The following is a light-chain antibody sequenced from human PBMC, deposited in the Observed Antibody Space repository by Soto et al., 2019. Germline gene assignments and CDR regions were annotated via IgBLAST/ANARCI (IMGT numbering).Light chain of an antibody. CDR3: QQYASTLWT. CDR2: WAS. Sequence: DIVMTQSPDSLAVSLGERATINCKSSQTVLYSSNNKNYLAWYQQKPGQPPKLLISWASTRESGVPDRFSGSGSGTDFTLTISSLQAEDVAVYYCQQYASTLWTF. CDR1: QTVLYSSNNKNY. J-gene: IGKJ1*01. V-gene: IGKV4-1*01.